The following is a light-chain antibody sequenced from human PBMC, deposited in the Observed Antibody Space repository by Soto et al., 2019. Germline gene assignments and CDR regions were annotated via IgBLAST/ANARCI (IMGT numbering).Light chain of an antibody. CDR3: AAWDDSLSVHV. CDR1: SFNIGSYY. V-gene: IGLV1-47*02. J-gene: IGLJ1*01. Sequence: VLTQPPSASGTPGQRVTISCSGSSFNIGSYYVYWYQQLPGTAPKLLIYTNDQRPSGVPDRFSGSKSGTSASLAISGLRSEDEADYYCAAWDDSLSVHVFGTGTKLTVL. CDR2: TND.